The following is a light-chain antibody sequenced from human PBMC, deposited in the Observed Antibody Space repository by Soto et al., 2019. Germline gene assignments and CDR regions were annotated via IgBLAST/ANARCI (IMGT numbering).Light chain of an antibody. J-gene: IGLJ2*01. V-gene: IGLV4-69*01. CDR2: LSSNGSH. Sequence: QLVLTQSPSASASLGASVKLTCTLSSAHSSYAIAWHQQQPEKGPRYVMKLSSNGSHSKGDGIPDRFSGSSSGAERYLTITSLQSEDEADYYCQTWDTGARVVFGGGTKLTVL. CDR1: SAHSSYA. CDR3: QTWDTGARVV.